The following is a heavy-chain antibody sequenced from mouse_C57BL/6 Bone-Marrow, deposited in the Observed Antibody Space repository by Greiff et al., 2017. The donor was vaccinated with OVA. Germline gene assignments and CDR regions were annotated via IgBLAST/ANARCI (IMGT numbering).Heavy chain of an antibody. CDR2: IDPSDSET. Sequence: VQLQQPVAELVRPGSSVKLSCKASGYTFTSYWMHWVKQRPIQGLEWIGNIDPSDSETHYNQKFKDKATLTVDKSSSTAYMQLSSLTSEDSAVYYCAREGRYGNFFGYWGQGTTLTVSS. J-gene: IGHJ2*01. CDR3: AREGRYGNFFGY. D-gene: IGHD2-1*01. CDR1: GYTFTSYW. V-gene: IGHV1-52*01.